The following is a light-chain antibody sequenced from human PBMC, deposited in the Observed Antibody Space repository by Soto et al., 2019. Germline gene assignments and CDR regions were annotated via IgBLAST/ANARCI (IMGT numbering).Light chain of an antibody. V-gene: IGLV2-14*01. Sequence: QSALTQPASVSGSPGQSITISCTGTSSDVGDYNYVSWYQQHPGKAPKLMIYDVSNRPSGVSNRFSGSKSGNTASLAISGLQAEDEADYYCISYTSSGTFVVFGGGPKLTVL. CDR1: SSDVGDYNY. CDR2: DVS. J-gene: IGLJ2*01. CDR3: ISYTSSGTFVV.